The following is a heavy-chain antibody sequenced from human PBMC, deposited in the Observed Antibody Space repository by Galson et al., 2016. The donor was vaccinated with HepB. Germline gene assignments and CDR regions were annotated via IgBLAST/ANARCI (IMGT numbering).Heavy chain of an antibody. Sequence: SLRLSCAASGFIASNNHMTWVRQGPGKGLEWVSLISGRDITFYADSVKGRFTISRDNSKNTVFLQMNSLRAEDTAVYYCARDQYVRGSGWYSASGYWGQGTLDTVSS. J-gene: IGHJ4*02. V-gene: IGHV3-66*03. D-gene: IGHD6-13*01. CDR3: ARDQYVRGSGWYSASGY. CDR2: ISGRDIT. CDR1: GFIASNNH.